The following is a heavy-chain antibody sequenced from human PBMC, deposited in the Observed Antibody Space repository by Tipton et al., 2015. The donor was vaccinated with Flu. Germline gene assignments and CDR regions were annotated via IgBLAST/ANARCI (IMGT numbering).Heavy chain of an antibody. D-gene: IGHD3-10*02. CDR3: ARLSFYDVDLKNFYFDF. V-gene: IGHV4-59*04. CDR2: VYNSGNS. CDR1: GGSINNYY. J-gene: IGHJ4*02. Sequence: TLSLTCSVSGGSINNYYLSWVRQPPGKGLEWIGSVYNSGNSYYNPSLKSRVAMSVDTSKSQFSLKLRSVTAADTAVYYCARLSFYDVDLKNFYFDFWGQGTLVTVSS.